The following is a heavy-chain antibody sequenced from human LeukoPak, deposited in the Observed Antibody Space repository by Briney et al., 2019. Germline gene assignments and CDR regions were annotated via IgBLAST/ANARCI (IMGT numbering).Heavy chain of an antibody. CDR1: GGSISSGAYY. J-gene: IGHJ4*02. V-gene: IGHV4-31*03. CDR3: ARDRLWLYDSSGYPHYYFDY. CDR2: MYYSGST. D-gene: IGHD3-22*01. Sequence: SETLSLTCTVSGGSISSGAYYWSWIRQHPGKGLEWTGYMYYSGSTYYNPSLKSRVTISVDTSKNQFSLKLSSVTAADTAVYYCARDRLWLYDSSGYPHYYFDYWGQGTLVTVSS.